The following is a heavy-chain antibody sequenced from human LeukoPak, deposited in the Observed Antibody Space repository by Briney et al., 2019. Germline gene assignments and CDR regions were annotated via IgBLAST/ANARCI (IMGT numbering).Heavy chain of an antibody. J-gene: IGHJ6*02. D-gene: IGHD2-2*01. CDR3: VRDQIVVRVGATRYYHYGMDV. CDR1: GFSFSNYA. Sequence: GGSLRLSCAASGFSFSNYAMHWFRQAPGKGLQWVSVISYDGSNKYYADSVQGRFIISRDHSKNTLYLQMNSLRAEDTAVYYCVRDQIVVRVGATRYYHYGMDVWGQGTTVTVSS. V-gene: IGHV3-30*04. CDR2: ISYDGSNK.